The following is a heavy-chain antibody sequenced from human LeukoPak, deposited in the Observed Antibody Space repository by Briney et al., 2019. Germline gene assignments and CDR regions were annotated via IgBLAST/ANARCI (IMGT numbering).Heavy chain of an antibody. J-gene: IGHJ3*02. CDR1: GFTFSSYE. V-gene: IGHV3-21*01. Sequence: GGSLRLSCAASGFTFSSYEMNWVRQAPGKGLEWVSCISSSSSYIYYADSVKGRFTISRDNAKDSLYLQMNSLRAEDTAVYYCARVAYDSSGYPSSGAFDIWGQGTMVTVSS. D-gene: IGHD3-22*01. CDR2: ISSSSSYI. CDR3: ARVAYDSSGYPSSGAFDI.